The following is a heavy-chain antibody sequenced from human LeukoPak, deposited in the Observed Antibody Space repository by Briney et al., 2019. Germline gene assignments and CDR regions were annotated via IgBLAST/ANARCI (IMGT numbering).Heavy chain of an antibody. D-gene: IGHD3-3*01. CDR1: GGSISSSSYY. Sequence: SETLSLTCTVSGGSISSSSYYWGWIRQPPGKGLEWIGSIYYSGSTYYNPSLKSRVTISVDTSKNQFSLKLSSVTAADTAVYYCAGPSGYLDYWGQGTLVTVSS. V-gene: IGHV4-39*07. J-gene: IGHJ4*02. CDR2: IYYSGST. CDR3: AGPSGYLDY.